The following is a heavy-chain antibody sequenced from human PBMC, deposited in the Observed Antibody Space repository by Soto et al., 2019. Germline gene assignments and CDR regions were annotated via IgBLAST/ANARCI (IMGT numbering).Heavy chain of an antibody. CDR3: ARGDILIDY. CDR1: GDSVSTNSAT. J-gene: IGHJ4*02. V-gene: IGHV6-1*01. D-gene: IGHD3-9*01. Sequence: PSQTLSLTCDISGDSVSTNSATWNWFRQSPSGGLEWLGRTYYRSKWYNDYAVSVKSRITINPDTSASTAYMELSSLRSEDTAVYYCARGDILIDYWGQGTLVTVSS. CDR2: TYYRSKWYN.